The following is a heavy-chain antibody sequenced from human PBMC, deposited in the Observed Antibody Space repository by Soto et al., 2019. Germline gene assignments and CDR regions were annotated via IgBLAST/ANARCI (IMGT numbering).Heavy chain of an antibody. J-gene: IGHJ4*02. CDR2: ISGSGSSP. CDR1: GFTFSSYT. CDR3: AKALRIDY. V-gene: IGHV3-23*01. Sequence: EVQLLESGGGLVEPGGSRRLSCAASGFTFSSYTMSWVRQAPGKGLEWVSTISGSGSSPYSADSVKGRFTISRDNSKNTLYLQMNSLILEDTAIYYCAKALRIDYLGQGTLVTVSS.